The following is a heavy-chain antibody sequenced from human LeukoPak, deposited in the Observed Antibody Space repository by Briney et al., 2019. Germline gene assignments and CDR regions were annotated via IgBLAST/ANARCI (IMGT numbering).Heavy chain of an antibody. CDR3: AKDVCTSPRCLLYFDS. D-gene: IGHD2-8*01. CDR2: ISGFNT. CDR1: GCAFSNYA. Sequence: PGGSLRLSCTTSGCAFSNYAMNWVRQAPGKGPEWVSGISGFNTYYADSVKGRFTIFRDNSKNVLYLQMDRLRAEDTAVYSCAKDVCTSPRCLLYFDSWGQGTLVTVSS. J-gene: IGHJ4*02. V-gene: IGHV3-23*01.